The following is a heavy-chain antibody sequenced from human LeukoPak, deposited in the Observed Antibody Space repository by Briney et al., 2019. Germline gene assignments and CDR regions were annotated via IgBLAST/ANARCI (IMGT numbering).Heavy chain of an antibody. V-gene: IGHV3-73*01. CDR3: TRLAWKGRWLQYPSLDY. J-gene: IGHJ4*02. Sequence: PGGSLTLSCAASGFTFSGSAMHWVRQASGKGLEWVGRIRSKANGYATSNAASVQGRYTISRDDSKSTAYLQMTSLKTDDTAVYYCTRLAWKGRWLQYPSLDYWGQGTLVTVSS. CDR1: GFTFSGSA. D-gene: IGHD5-24*01. CDR2: IRSKANGYAT.